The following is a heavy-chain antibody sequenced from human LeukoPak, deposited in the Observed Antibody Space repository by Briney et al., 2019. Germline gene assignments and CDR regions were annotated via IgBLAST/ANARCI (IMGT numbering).Heavy chain of an antibody. J-gene: IGHJ4*02. CDR3: AKGDFESSSWPPVAVFSSGPTYFDY. CDR2: ISGSGGST. V-gene: IGHV3-23*01. CDR1: GFTFSSYA. Sequence: GGSLRLSCAATGFTFSSYAMSWVRQAPGKGLEWVSAISGSGGSTYYADSVKGRFTTSRDNSKNTLYLQMNSLRAEDTAVYYCAKGDFESSSWPPVAVFSSGPTYFDYWGQGTLVTVSS. D-gene: IGHD6-13*01.